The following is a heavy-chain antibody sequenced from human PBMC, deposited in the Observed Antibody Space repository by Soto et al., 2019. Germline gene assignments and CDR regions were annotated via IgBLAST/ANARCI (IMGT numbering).Heavy chain of an antibody. CDR2: ISAYNGNT. Sequence: QVQLVQSGAEVKKPGASVKVSCKASGYTFTSYGISWVRQAPGQGLEWMGWISAYNGNTNYAQKLQGRVTMTTDTSTSTAYMELRSLRSDDTAVYYCARVDFDTIFGVVISGYPYYYGMDVWGQGTTVTVSS. CDR3: ARVDFDTIFGVVISGYPYYYGMDV. D-gene: IGHD3-3*01. V-gene: IGHV1-18*01. CDR1: GYTFTSYG. J-gene: IGHJ6*02.